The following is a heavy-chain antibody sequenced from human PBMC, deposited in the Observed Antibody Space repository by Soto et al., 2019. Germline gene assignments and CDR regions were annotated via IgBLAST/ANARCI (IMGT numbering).Heavy chain of an antibody. J-gene: IGHJ4*02. CDR1: GGSISSYY. CDR3: ARWYSSGYYLGFDY. CDR2: IYYSGST. Sequence: SETLSLTCTVSGGSISSYYWSWIRQPPGKGLEWIGYIYYSGSTNYNPSLKSRVTISVDTSKNQFSLKLSSVTAADTAVYYCARWYSSGYYLGFDYWGQGTLVTVSS. V-gene: IGHV4-59*01. D-gene: IGHD3-22*01.